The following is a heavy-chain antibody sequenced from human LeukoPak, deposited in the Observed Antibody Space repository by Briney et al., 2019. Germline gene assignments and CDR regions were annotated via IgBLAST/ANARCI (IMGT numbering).Heavy chain of an antibody. CDR1: GGSISSSSYY. CDR2: IYYSGST. D-gene: IGHD5-18*01. V-gene: IGHV4-39*07. CDR3: ARVGQGYSYGHQDY. Sequence: SETLSLTCTVSGGSISSSSYYWGWIRQPPGKGLEWIGSIYYSGSTYYNPSLKSRVTISVDTSKNQFSLKLSSVTAADTAVYYCARVGQGYSYGHQDYWGQGTLVTVFS. J-gene: IGHJ4*02.